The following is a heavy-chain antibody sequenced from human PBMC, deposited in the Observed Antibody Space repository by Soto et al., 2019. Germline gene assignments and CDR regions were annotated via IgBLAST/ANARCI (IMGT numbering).Heavy chain of an antibody. CDR3: ARVPFVRYYDPTPHFDY. J-gene: IGHJ4*02. CDR1: GYTFTSYG. Sequence: QVQLVQSGAEVKKPGASVKVSCKASGYTFTSYGISWVRQAPGQGLEWMGWISAYNGNTNYAQKLQGRVTMTTDTSTSTAYMELRSLRSDDTAVYYCARVPFVRYYDPTPHFDYWGQGTLVTVSS. D-gene: IGHD3-22*01. CDR2: ISAYNGNT. V-gene: IGHV1-18*01.